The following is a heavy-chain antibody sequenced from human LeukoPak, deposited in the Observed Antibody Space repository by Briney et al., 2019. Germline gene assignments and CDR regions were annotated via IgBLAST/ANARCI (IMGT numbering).Heavy chain of an antibody. V-gene: IGHV1-46*01. CDR3: ARDKAPGSGYYYGMDV. CDR1: GYTFTCYY. CDR2: INPSGGST. Sequence: ASVKVSCKASGYTFTCYYMHWGRQAPGQGLEWMGIINPSGGSTSYAQKFQGRVTMTRDTSTSTVYMELSSLRSEDTAVYYCARDKAPGSGYYYGMDVWGQGTTVTVSS. D-gene: IGHD3-10*01. J-gene: IGHJ6*02.